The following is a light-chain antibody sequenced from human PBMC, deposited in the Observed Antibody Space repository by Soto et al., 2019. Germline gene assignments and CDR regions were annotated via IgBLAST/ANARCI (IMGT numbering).Light chain of an antibody. Sequence: DIQMTQSPSSLSASVGDRVTITCRASQGISNYLAWYQQKPEKVPKLLIYAASTLQSGIPSRFSGSGSGTDFSLTISSLQPEDFAAYYCQQYNISPLTSGQGTRVDIK. CDR2: AAS. CDR1: QGISNY. J-gene: IGKJ1*01. V-gene: IGKV1-27*01. CDR3: QQYNISPLT.